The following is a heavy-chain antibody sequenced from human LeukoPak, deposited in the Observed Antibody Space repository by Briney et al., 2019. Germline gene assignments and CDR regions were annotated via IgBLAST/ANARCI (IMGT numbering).Heavy chain of an antibody. CDR2: ISGTGGST. D-gene: IGHD6-19*01. CDR1: GFTFSSYA. CDR3: AKVILSSGWYDVY. Sequence: GGSLRLSCAASGFTFSSYAMTWVRQSPGKGLEWVSIISGTGGSTYYADSVKGRFTISRDNSESTLFLQMNSLRAEDTAIYYCAKVILSSGWYDVYWGQGTLVTVSS. V-gene: IGHV3-23*01. J-gene: IGHJ4*02.